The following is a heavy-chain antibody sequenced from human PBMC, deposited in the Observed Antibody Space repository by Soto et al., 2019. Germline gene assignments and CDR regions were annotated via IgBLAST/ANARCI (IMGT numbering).Heavy chain of an antibody. J-gene: IGHJ4*02. D-gene: IGHD1-26*01. CDR2: IYYSGST. V-gene: IGHV4-39*01. Sequence: ASETLSLTCTVSGGSISSSSYYWGWIRQPPGKGLEWIGSIYYSGSTYYDPSLKSRVTISVDTSKKQFSLKLSSVTAADTAVYYCARQDGTPFDYWGQGTLVTAPQ. CDR1: GGSISSSSYY. CDR3: ARQDGTPFDY.